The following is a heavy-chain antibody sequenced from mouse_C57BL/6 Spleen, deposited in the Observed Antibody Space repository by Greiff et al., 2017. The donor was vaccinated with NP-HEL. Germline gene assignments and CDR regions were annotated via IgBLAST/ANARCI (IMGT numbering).Heavy chain of an antibody. CDR2: ICAGGSYT. CDR3: AGEDYAMDY. V-gene: IGHV5-4*03. CDR1: GFTFSSYA. J-gene: IGHJ4*01. Sequence: DVMLVESGGGLVKPGGSLKLSCAASGFTFSSYALSWVRQTPEKRLEWVATICAGGSYTYYPDNVKGRFTIARENDKNNLYLQMSHLKSEDTAMYYCAGEDYAMDYWGQGTSVTVSS.